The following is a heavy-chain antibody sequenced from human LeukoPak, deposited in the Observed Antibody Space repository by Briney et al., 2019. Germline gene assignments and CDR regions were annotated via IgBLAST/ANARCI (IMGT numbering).Heavy chain of an antibody. Sequence: SETLSLTCTVSGGSISSYYWSWIRQPPGKGLEWIGYIYYSGSTNYNPSLKSRVTISVDTSKNQFSLKLSPVTAADTAVYYCASSSAAGTVFRGWFDPWGQGTLVTVSS. D-gene: IGHD6-13*01. V-gene: IGHV4-59*08. CDR2: IYYSGST. CDR1: GGSISSYY. CDR3: ASSSAAGTVFRGWFDP. J-gene: IGHJ5*02.